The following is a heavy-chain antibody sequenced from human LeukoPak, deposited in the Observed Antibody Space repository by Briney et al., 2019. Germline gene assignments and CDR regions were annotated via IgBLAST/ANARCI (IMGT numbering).Heavy chain of an antibody. D-gene: IGHD3-3*01. V-gene: IGHV1-2*04. CDR2: INPNSGGT. Sequence: GASVKVSRKTSGYTFTGYYMHWVRQAPGQGLEWMGWINPNSGGTNYAQKFQGWVTMTRDTSISTAYMELSRLRSDDTAVYYCARDKSFRGVVIRGAFDIWGRGTMVTVSS. CDR3: ARDKSFRGVVIRGAFDI. J-gene: IGHJ3*02. CDR1: GYTFTGYY.